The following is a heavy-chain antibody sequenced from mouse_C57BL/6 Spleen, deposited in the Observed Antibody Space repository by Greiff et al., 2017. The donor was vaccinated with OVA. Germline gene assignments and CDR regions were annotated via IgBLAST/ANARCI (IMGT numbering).Heavy chain of an antibody. CDR2: IWSGGST. D-gene: IGHD2-4*01. Sequence: VQLQQSGPGLVQPSQSLSITCTVSGFSLTSYGVHWVRQSPGKGLEWLGVIWSGGSTDYNAAFISRLSISKDNSKSQVFFKMNSLQADDTAIYYCARRYYDYDVSYYYAMDYWGQGTSVTVSS. V-gene: IGHV2-2*01. CDR1: GFSLTSYG. J-gene: IGHJ4*01. CDR3: ARRYYDYDVSYYYAMDY.